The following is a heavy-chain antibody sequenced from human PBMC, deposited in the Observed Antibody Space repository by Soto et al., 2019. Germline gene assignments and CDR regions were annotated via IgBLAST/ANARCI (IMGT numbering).Heavy chain of an antibody. J-gene: IGHJ6*02. CDR3: ARDFGAIWQIAAAGRYYYYGMDV. V-gene: IGHV3-13*01. CDR2: IGTAGDT. Sequence: EVQLVESGGGLVQPGGSLRLSCAASGFTFSSYDMHWVRQATGKGLEWVSAIGTAGDTYYPGSVKGRFTISRENAKNSWYLQMNSLRAEDTAVYYCARDFGAIWQIAAAGRYYYYGMDVWGQGTTVTVSS. D-gene: IGHD6-13*01. CDR1: GFTFSSYD.